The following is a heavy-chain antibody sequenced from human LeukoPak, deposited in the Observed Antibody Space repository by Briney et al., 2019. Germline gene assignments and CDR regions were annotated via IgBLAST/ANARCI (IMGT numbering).Heavy chain of an antibody. CDR3: AKDGDCSSTSCYPSYFDY. J-gene: IGHJ4*02. V-gene: IGHV3-30*02. D-gene: IGHD2-2*01. CDR1: GFTFSSYG. Sequence: GGSLRLSCAASGFTFSSYGMHWVRQAPGKGLEWVAFIRYDGSNKYYADSVKGRFTISRDNSKNTLYLQMNSLRAEDTAVYYCAKDGDCSSTSCYPSYFDYWGQGTLVTVSS. CDR2: IRYDGSNK.